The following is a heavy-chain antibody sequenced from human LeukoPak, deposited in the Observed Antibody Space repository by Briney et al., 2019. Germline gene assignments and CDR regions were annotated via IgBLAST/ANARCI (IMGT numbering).Heavy chain of an antibody. J-gene: IGHJ5*02. V-gene: IGHV1-2*02. CDR3: AGDKVSTGTNPGGGCFDP. Sequence: ASVKVSCKASGYTFTGYYMHWVRQAPGQGLEWMGWINPNSGGTNYAQKFQGRVTMTRDTSISTAYMELSRLRSDDTAVYYCAGDKVSTGTNPGGGCFDPGGQGPLVTVSS. CDR2: INPNSGGT. D-gene: IGHD1/OR15-1a*01. CDR1: GYTFTGYY.